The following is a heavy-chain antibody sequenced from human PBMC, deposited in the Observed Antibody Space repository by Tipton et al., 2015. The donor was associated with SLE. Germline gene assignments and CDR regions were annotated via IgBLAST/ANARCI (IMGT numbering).Heavy chain of an antibody. CDR3: ARGELIEGFDP. D-gene: IGHD3-22*01. J-gene: IGHJ5*02. CDR2: VAYTGRT. V-gene: IGHV4-39*07. CDR1: GGSIISNNYY. Sequence: TLSLTCTVSGGSIISNNYYWGCIRQPPGKGLEWVGNVAYTGRTYYNPSLKSRVTISVDTSKNQFSLKVSSVTAADTAVYFCARGELIEGFDPWGQGTLVTVAA.